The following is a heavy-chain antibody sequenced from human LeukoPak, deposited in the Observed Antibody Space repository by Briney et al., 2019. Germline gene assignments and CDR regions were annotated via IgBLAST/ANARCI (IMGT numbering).Heavy chain of an antibody. D-gene: IGHD3-22*01. CDR3: AREDYYDSSGYPDPFDY. J-gene: IGHJ4*02. V-gene: IGHV3-21*01. Sequence: PGGSLRLSCAASGFTFSSYSMNWVRQAPGKGLEWVSSISSSSSYIYYADSVKGRFTISRDNAKNSLYLQMNSLRAEDTAVYYCAREDYYDSSGYPDPFDYWGQGTLVTVSS. CDR2: ISSSSSYI. CDR1: GFTFSSYS.